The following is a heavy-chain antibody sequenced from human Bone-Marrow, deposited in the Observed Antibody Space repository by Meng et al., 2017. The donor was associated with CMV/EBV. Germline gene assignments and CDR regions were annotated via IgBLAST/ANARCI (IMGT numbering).Heavy chain of an antibody. J-gene: IGHJ6*02. CDR3: AKDRAVAALYGMDV. CDR2: IWCDGSNK. CDR1: GSTSSSYG. D-gene: IGHD6-19*01. V-gene: IGHV3-33*06. Sequence: AGSLRLSCVASGSTSSSYGMHWVRQAPGKGLEWVAVIWCDGSNKYYADSVKGRFTISRDNSKNTLYLQMNSLRAEDTAVYYCAKDRAVAALYGMDVWGQGTTVTVSS.